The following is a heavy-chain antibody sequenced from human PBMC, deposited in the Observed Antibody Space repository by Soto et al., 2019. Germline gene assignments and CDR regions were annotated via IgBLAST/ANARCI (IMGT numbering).Heavy chain of an antibody. V-gene: IGHV1-3*04. CDR2: INIGSGNT. CDR3: AATTWTQESHYAMDV. J-gene: IGHJ6*02. D-gene: IGHD5-18*01. CDR1: GYDFSSYA. Sequence: ASVKVSCKASGYDFSSYAMHWVRQAPGQRLEWMGWINIGSGNTEYSQNFQDRITITRDTSSSTVYMELNSLKSEDTAVYYCAATTWTQESHYAMDVWGQGTTVTVSS.